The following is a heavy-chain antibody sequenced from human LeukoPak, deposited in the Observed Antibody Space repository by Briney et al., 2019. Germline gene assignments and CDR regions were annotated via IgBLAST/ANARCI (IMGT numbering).Heavy chain of an antibody. V-gene: IGHV3-30*02. CDR3: AKGPITMIVVVMTYFDY. CDR2: IRYDGSNK. J-gene: IGHJ4*02. D-gene: IGHD3-22*01. Sequence: GGSLRLSCAASGFTSSSYGMHWVRQAPGKGLEWVAFIRYDGSNKYYADSVKGRFTISRDNSKNTLYLQMNSLRAEDTAVYYCAKGPITMIVVVMTYFDYWGQGTLVTVSS. CDR1: GFTSSSYG.